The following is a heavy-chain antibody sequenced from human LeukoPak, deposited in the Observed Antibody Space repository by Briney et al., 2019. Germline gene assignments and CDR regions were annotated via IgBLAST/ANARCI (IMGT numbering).Heavy chain of an antibody. Sequence: ASVKVSCKASGYTFNKYGISWVRQAPGQGLEWMGWISCYNGDTNYAQKLQGRVTLSTDTPTTTVYMELRSLRSDDMADYYCARDPSNTSGWKTWFDTWGQGTPVTVSS. CDR2: ISCYNGDT. D-gene: IGHD6-19*01. V-gene: IGHV1-18*03. CDR1: GYTFNKYG. J-gene: IGHJ5*02. CDR3: ARDPSNTSGWKTWFDT.